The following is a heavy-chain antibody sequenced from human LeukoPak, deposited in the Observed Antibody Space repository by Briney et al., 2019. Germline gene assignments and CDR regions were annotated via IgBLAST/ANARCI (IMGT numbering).Heavy chain of an antibody. CDR3: AKELSGSYLYYFDY. CDR2: ISYDGSNK. V-gene: IGHV3-30*18. Sequence: QPGRSLRLSCAASGFTFSSYGMHWVRQAPGKGLEWVAVISYDGSNKYYADSVKGRFTISRDNSKNTLYLQMNSLRAEDTAVYYCAKELSGSYLYYFDYWGQGTLVTVSS. D-gene: IGHD3-10*01. CDR1: GFTFSSYG. J-gene: IGHJ4*02.